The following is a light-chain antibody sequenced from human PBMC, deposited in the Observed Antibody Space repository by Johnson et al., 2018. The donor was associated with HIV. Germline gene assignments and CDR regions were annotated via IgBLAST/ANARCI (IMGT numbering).Light chain of an antibody. Sequence: QSVLTQPPSVSAAPGQKVTISCSGSSSNIGNNYVSWYQQLPGTAPKLLIDENNQRPSGIPDRFSGSKSGTSATLGITGLQTGDEADYYCGTWDNSLSSYVFGTGTKVTVL. V-gene: IGLV1-51*02. CDR1: SSNIGNNY. J-gene: IGLJ1*01. CDR2: ENN. CDR3: GTWDNSLSSYV.